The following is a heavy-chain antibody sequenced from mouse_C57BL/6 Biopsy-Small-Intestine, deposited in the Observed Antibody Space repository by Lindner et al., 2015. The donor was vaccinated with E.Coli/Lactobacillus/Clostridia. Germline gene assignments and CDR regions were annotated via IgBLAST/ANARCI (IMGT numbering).Heavy chain of an antibody. V-gene: IGHV1-42*01. CDR3: AREGTATVPYFDV. D-gene: IGHD1-1*01. CDR1: DYSFTGYY. Sequence: VQLQESGPELVKPGASVKISCKASDYSFTGYYMNWVKQSPEKSLEWIGEINPSTGGTTYNQKFKAKATLTVDKSSSTAYMQLKSLTSEDSAVYYCAREGTATVPYFDVWGTGTTVTVSS. J-gene: IGHJ1*03. CDR2: INPSTGGT.